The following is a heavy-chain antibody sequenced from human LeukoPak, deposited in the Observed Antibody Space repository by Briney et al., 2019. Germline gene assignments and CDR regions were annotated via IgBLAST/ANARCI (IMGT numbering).Heavy chain of an antibody. Sequence: SETLSLTCTVSGGSISSYYWSWIRQPAGKGLEWIGRINTSGSTNYNPSLKSRVTMSVDTSKNQFSLKLSSVTAADTAVYYCARVHGRVVAARGYYYYKDVWGKGTTVTVSS. CDR3: ARVHGRVVAARGYYYYKDV. D-gene: IGHD2-15*01. J-gene: IGHJ6*03. CDR2: INTSGST. CDR1: GGSISSYY. V-gene: IGHV4-4*07.